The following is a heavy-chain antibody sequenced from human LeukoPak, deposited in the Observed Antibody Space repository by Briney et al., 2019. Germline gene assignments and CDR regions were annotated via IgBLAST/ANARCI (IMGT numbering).Heavy chain of an antibody. CDR3: ARDSRPTVTGIDY. V-gene: IGHV3-7*01. CDR2: MKRDGSEI. J-gene: IGHJ4*02. CDR1: GFTFSTYW. Sequence: GGSLRLSCSASGFTFSTYWMSWVRQAPGKGLEWVANMKRDGSEIYYVDSVRGRFTISRDNARNSLYLQMNSLRAEDTAVYYCARDSRPTVTGIDYWGQGTLVTVSS. D-gene: IGHD4-17*01.